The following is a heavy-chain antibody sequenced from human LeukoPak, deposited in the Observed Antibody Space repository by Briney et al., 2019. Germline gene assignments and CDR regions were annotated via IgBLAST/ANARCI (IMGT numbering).Heavy chain of an antibody. CDR3: ARTTEAHSWRTRYYDYYMDV. CDR2: IYYSGST. J-gene: IGHJ6*03. V-gene: IGHV4-59*01. CDR1: GGSIRTYY. D-gene: IGHD6-13*01. Sequence: SETLSLTCTVSGGSIRTYYWSWIRQPPGKGLEWIGYIYYSGSTNYNPSLESRVTISVDTSKNQFSLKLSSVTAADTAVYYCARTTEAHSWRTRYYDYYMDVWGKGTTVTVSS.